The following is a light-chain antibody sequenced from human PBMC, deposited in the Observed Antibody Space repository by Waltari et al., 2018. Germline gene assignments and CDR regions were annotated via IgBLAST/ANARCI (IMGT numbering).Light chain of an antibody. CDR1: QTVNTRY. V-gene: IGKV3-20*01. CDR2: DAS. CDR3: QQYGTPPLT. Sequence: IVLTQSPGTLSLSPGERATLSCRASQTVNTRYLAWYQQKPGQAPRLLMYDASSRATGVPDRFSGSGSGTDFTLNISRLEPEDFAVYYCQQYGTPPLTFGGGTKVEIK. J-gene: IGKJ4*01.